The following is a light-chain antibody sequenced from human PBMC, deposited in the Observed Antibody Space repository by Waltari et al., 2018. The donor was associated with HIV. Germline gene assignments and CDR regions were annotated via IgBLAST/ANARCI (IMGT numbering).Light chain of an antibody. CDR1: SSDVGGYNY. J-gene: IGLJ2*01. CDR2: DVS. CDR3: CSYAGIVV. V-gene: IGLV2-11*01. Sequence: QSALTQPRSVSGSPGQSVTISCTGTSSDVGGYNYVSWYQQHPGKAPKRMIYDVSKRPSVVPDRFAGSKSGNTASLTISGLQAEDEADYYCCSYAGIVVFGGGTKLTVL.